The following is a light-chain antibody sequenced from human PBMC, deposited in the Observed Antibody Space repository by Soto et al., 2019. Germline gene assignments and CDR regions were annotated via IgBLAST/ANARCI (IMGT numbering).Light chain of an antibody. CDR1: QSISSW. CDR3: QQYNSYSGT. J-gene: IGKJ1*01. V-gene: IGKV1-5*01. CDR2: DAS. Sequence: DLQMTQSPSTLSASVGDRVTITCRASQSISSWLAWYQQKPGKAPKLLIYDASSLESGVPSRFRGSGSGTEFTLTISSLQPDDFATYYCQQYNSYSGTFGQGTKVEIK.